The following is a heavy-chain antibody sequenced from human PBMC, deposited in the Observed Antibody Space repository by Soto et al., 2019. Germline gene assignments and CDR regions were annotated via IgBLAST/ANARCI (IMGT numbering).Heavy chain of an antibody. Sequence: QVQLVQSGAEVKKPGSSVKVSCKASGGTFSSYTISWVRQAPGQGLEWMGRIIPILGIANYAQKFQGRVTITADKSTSTAYMELSRLRSEDTAVYYCARLVVPAARRYYYYGMDVWGQGTTVTVSS. V-gene: IGHV1-69*02. CDR1: GGTFSSYT. D-gene: IGHD2-2*01. CDR3: ARLVVPAARRYYYYGMDV. CDR2: IIPILGIA. J-gene: IGHJ6*02.